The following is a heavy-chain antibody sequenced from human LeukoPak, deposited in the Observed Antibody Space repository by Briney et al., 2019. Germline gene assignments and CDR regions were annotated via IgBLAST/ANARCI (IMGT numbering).Heavy chain of an antibody. D-gene: IGHD1-26*01. CDR1: GLTLSSYA. J-gene: IGHJ5*02. V-gene: IGHV3-23*01. CDR3: AKDQYSGSYYWFDP. CDR2: ISGSGGST. Sequence: GGSLRLSCAASGLTLSSYAMSWVRQAPGKGLEWVSAISGSGGSTYYADSGKGRFTISRDNSKNTVYLQKNSLRAEDTAVYYCAKDQYSGSYYWFDPWGQGTLVTVSS.